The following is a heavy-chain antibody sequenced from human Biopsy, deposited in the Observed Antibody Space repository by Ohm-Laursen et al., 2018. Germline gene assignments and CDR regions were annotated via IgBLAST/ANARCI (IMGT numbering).Heavy chain of an antibody. CDR3: AREAIGYQLPCDD. D-gene: IGHD2-2*01. J-gene: IGHJ4*02. V-gene: IGHV1-69*11. Sequence: ASVRVSCKAPTGTFNSYGIIWVRQAPGQGLEWMGRIIPILRTTAYAQTFLGRVTITADSPTSTVDMELTSLTSDDTAVYFCAREAIGYQLPCDDWGQGTLVTVSS. CDR1: TGTFNSYG. CDR2: IIPILRTT.